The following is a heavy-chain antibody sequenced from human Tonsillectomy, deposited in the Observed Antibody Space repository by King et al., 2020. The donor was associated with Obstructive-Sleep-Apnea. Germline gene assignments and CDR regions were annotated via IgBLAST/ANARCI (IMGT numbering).Heavy chain of an antibody. CDR3: ARDPEALPAAVCDY. J-gene: IGHJ4*02. D-gene: IGHD2-2*01. CDR2: ISRMGRPI. Sequence: QLVQSGGGLVKPGGSLRVSCAAAGFTFNDYYMIWIRQAPGKGRAWVSYISRMGRPIYYADSVNGRFPISRDNAKNSLYLQMNSLRAEDTAVYYCARDPEALPAAVCDYWGQRTLVTDSS. CDR1: GFTFNDYY. V-gene: IGHV3-11*01.